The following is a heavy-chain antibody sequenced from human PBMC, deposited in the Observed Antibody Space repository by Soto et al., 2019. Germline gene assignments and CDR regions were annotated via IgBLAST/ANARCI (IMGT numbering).Heavy chain of an antibody. J-gene: IGHJ4*02. CDR1: GFTVSSNY. V-gene: IGHV3-53*04. CDR3: AREGCSGGSCLIDY. Sequence: GGSLRLSCAASGFTVSSNYMSWVRQAPGKGLEWVSVIYSGGSTYYADSVKGRFTISRHNSKNTLYLQMNSLRAEDTAVYYCAREGCSGGSCLIDYWGQGTLVTVSS. D-gene: IGHD2-15*01. CDR2: IYSGGST.